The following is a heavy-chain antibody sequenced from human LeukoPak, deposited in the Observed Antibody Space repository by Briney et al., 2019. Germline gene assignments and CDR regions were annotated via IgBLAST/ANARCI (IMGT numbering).Heavy chain of an antibody. CDR2: IYHSGST. D-gene: IGHD7-27*01. CDR3: ARAGTGVGNWFDP. V-gene: IGHV4-59*12. J-gene: IGHJ5*02. CDR1: GGSISSYY. Sequence: SSETLSLTCTVSGGSISSYYWSWIRQPPGKGLEWIGYIYHSGSTYYNPSLKSRVTISVDRSKNQFSLKLSSVTAADTAVYYCARAGTGVGNWFDPWGQGTLVTVSS.